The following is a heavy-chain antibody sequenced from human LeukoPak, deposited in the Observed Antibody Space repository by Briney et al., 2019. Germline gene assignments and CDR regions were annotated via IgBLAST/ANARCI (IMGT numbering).Heavy chain of an antibody. CDR2: ISACNGDT. CDR3: ARGLGITMVRGVFDY. Sequence: ASVKVSCKASGYTFTSYGISWVRQAPGQGLEWMGWISACNGDTNYAQKLQGRVTMTTDTSTSTAYMELRSLRSDDTAVYYCARGLGITMVRGVFDYWGQGTLVTVSS. CDR1: GYTFTSYG. J-gene: IGHJ4*02. D-gene: IGHD3-10*01. V-gene: IGHV1-18*01.